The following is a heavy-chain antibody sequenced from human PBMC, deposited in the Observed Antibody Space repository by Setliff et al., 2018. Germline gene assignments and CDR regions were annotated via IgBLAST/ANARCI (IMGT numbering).Heavy chain of an antibody. D-gene: IGHD1-26*01. CDR3: ATRISSGRLYYMDV. J-gene: IGHJ6*03. V-gene: IGHV4-59*02. CDR2: INYSGST. CDR1: GGAVSGDY. Sequence: SETLSLTCSVSGGAVSGDYWTWIRQPPGKGLEYIGYINYSGSTNYNPSLKSRVTISGDTSKNQVSLRLSSVTAADTAVYYCATRISSGRLYYMDVWGKGTTVTVSS.